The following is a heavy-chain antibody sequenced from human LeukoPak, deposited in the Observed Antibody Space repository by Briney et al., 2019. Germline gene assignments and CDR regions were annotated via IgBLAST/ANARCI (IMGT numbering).Heavy chain of an antibody. CDR3: ARFSSNYVRSFDY. Sequence: SETLSLTCTVSGGSIRSYYWSWIRQPPGKGLEWIGYIHYTGSTNYNPSLKSRVTISVDTFKNQFSLKLSSVTAADTAVYYCARFSSNYVRSFDYWGQGTLVTVSS. CDR2: IHYTGST. CDR1: GGSIRSYY. V-gene: IGHV4-59*01. J-gene: IGHJ4*02. D-gene: IGHD4-11*01.